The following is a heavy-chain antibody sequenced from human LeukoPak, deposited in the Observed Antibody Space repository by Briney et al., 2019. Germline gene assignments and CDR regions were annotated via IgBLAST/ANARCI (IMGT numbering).Heavy chain of an antibody. CDR1: EFTFSSYW. CDR2: INQDGSEK. J-gene: IGHJ2*01. D-gene: IGHD4-17*01. Sequence: GGSLRLSCAASEFTFSSYWMSSVRQAPGKRLEWVANINQDGSEKYYVDSVTGRFTISRDNTKNSLSLQTNSLSADDTSVYYCARDRHGDTGDWYFDLWGRGTLVTVSS. CDR3: ARDRHGDTGDWYFDL. V-gene: IGHV3-7*01.